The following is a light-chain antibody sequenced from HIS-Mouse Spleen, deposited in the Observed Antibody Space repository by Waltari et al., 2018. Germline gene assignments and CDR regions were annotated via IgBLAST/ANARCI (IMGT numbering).Light chain of an antibody. Sequence: DIVMTQSPDSLSASEVARVTITCRASQGISSYLAWYQQKPGKAPKLLIYAASTLQSGVPSRFSGSGSGTEFTLTISSLQPEDFATYYCQQLNSYPPTFGQGTKVEIK. CDR3: QQLNSYPPT. J-gene: IGKJ1*01. CDR2: AAS. CDR1: QGISSY. V-gene: IGKV1-9*01.